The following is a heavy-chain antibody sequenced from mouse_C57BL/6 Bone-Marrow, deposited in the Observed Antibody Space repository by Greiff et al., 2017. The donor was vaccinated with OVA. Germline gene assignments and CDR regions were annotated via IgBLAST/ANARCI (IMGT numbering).Heavy chain of an antibody. D-gene: IGHD1-1*01. V-gene: IGHV5-6*01. Sequence: EVKVVESGGDLVKPGGSLKLSCAASGFTFSSYGMSWVRQTPDKRLEWVATISSGGSYTYYPDSVKGRFTISRDNAKNTLYLQMSSLKSEDTAMYYCARHQLHSSAYWGQGTLVTVSA. CDR1: GFTFSSYG. CDR3: ARHQLHSSAY. CDR2: ISSGGSYT. J-gene: IGHJ3*01.